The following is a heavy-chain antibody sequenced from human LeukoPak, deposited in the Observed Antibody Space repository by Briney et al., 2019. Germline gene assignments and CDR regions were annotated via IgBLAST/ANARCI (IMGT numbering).Heavy chain of an antibody. CDR1: GGSFSGYY. Sequence: SETLSLTCAVHGGSFSGYYWSWIRQPPGKGLEWIGEINHSGSTNYNPSLKSRVTISVDTSKNQFSLKLSSVTAADTAVYYCARLEGPDGYFQYLGQGTLVTVSS. V-gene: IGHV4-34*01. D-gene: IGHD1-1*01. CDR3: ARLEGPDGYFQY. CDR2: INHSGST. J-gene: IGHJ1*01.